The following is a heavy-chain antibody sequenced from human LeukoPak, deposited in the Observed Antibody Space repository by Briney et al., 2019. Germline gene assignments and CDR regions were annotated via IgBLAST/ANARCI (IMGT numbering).Heavy chain of an antibody. CDR3: ARDQSGGINYYDRGAFDI. CDR1: RFTFSSYA. CDR2: ISYDGSNK. Sequence: GGSLRLSCAASRFTFSSYALHWVRQAPGKGLEWVAVISYDGSNKYYADSVKGRFTISRDNSKNTLYLQMNSLRAEDTAVYYCARDQSGGINYYDRGAFDIWGQGTMVTVSS. D-gene: IGHD3-22*01. V-gene: IGHV3-30-3*01. J-gene: IGHJ3*02.